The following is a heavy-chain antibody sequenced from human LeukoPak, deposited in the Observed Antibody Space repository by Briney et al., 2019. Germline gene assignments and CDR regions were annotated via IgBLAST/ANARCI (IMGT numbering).Heavy chain of an antibody. CDR2: ISSSGSPI. V-gene: IGHV3-11*04. CDR3: AREVGATSLLYYYYYMDV. CDR1: GFTFSDYY. Sequence: GGSLRLSCATSGFTFSDYYMSWIRQAPGKGLEWVSYISSSGSPIYYADSVKGRFTISRDNAKNSLYLQMNSQRAEDTAVYYCAREVGATSLLYYYYYMDVWGKGTTVTVSS. J-gene: IGHJ6*03. D-gene: IGHD1-26*01.